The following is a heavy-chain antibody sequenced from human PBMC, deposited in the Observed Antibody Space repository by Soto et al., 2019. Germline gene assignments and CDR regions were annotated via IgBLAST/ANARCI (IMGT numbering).Heavy chain of an antibody. D-gene: IGHD1-26*01. V-gene: IGHV1-2*04. CDR3: ARGAFSTADAFDI. CDR1: GYTFTGYY. Sequence: GASVKVSCKASGYTFTGYYMHWVRQAPGQGLEWMGWINPNSGGTNYAQKFQGWVTMTRDTSTSTAYMELRSLRSDDTAVYYCARGAFSTADAFDIWGQGTMVTVSS. J-gene: IGHJ3*02. CDR2: INPNSGGT.